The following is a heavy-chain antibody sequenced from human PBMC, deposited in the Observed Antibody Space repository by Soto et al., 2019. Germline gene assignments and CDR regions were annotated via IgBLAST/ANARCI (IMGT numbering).Heavy chain of an antibody. CDR2: ISSSSSYI. D-gene: IGHD2-2*01. J-gene: IGHJ6*02. Sequence: GSLRLSCVASGFTCSSYNMNWVRQAPGKGLEWVSSISSSSSYIYYADSVKGRFTISRDNSKNTLYLQMNSLRAEDTAVYYCARDRGCISTTCYRYYYAMDVWGQGTTVTVSS. CDR1: GFTCSSYN. V-gene: IGHV3-21*01. CDR3: ARDRGCISTTCYRYYYAMDV.